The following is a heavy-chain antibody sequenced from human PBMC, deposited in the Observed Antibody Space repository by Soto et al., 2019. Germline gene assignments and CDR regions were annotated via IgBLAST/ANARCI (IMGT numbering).Heavy chain of an antibody. CDR2: IDSSGTIR. Sequence: LRLSCAGSGFTFSDYYINWIRQAPGKGLEWISYIDSSGTIRYYADSVRGRFTISRDNARNSVYLQMSSLRAEDTAVYYCAKSITILRDAFDIWGQGTTVTV. D-gene: IGHD3-3*01. CDR3: AKSITILRDAFDI. V-gene: IGHV3-11*01. CDR1: GFTFSDYY. J-gene: IGHJ3*02.